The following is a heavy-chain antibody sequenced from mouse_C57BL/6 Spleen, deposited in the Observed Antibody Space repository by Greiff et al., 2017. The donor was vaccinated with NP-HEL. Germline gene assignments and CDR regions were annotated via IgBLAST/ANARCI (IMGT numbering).Heavy chain of an antibody. CDR1: GYAFSSSW. CDR3: ARGPLNWDEYAY. V-gene: IGHV1-82*01. D-gene: IGHD4-1*01. J-gene: IGHJ3*01. Sequence: QVHVKQSGPELVKPGASVKISCKASGYAFSSSWMNWVKQRPGKGLEWIGRIYPGDGDTNYNGKFKGKATLTADKSSSTAYMQLSSLTSEDSAVYFCARGPLNWDEYAYWGQGTLVTVSA. CDR2: IYPGDGDT.